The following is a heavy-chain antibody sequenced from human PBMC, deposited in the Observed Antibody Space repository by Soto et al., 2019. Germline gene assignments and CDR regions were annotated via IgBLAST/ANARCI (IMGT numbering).Heavy chain of an antibody. V-gene: IGHV1-2*02. CDR1: GYTFTGYY. CDR2: INPNSGGT. Sequence: ASVKVTCTSSGYTFTGYYMHWVRQAPGQGLEWMGWINPNSGGTNYAQKFQGGVTMTRDTSISTAYMELSRLRSDDTAVYYCAREVATFHLYYFDYWGQGTLVTVSS. CDR3: AREVATFHLYYFDY. D-gene: IGHD5-12*01. J-gene: IGHJ4*02.